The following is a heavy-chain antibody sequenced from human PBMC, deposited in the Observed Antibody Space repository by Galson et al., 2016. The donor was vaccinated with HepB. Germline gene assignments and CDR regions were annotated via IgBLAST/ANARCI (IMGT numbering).Heavy chain of an antibody. Sequence: SLRLSCAGSGLSLSPYAMSWGRQAPGKGLEWVSGISASGGSKTYADSVRGRFIISRDNSKNTLFLQMNSLRAEDTAVYYCAKEPAPVGSYGVYYYYGMDVWGQGTTVT. J-gene: IGHJ6*02. CDR1: GLSLSPYA. CDR3: AKEPAPVGSYGVYYYYGMDV. CDR2: ISASGGSK. D-gene: IGHD1-26*01. V-gene: IGHV3-23*01.